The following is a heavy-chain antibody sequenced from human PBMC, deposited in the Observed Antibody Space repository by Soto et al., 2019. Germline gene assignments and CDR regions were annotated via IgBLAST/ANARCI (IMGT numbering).Heavy chain of an antibody. Sequence: GGSLRLSCVASGFTFSTNDMTWVRQAPGKGLEWVSTIDGTSTFSNYAASVEGRFTISRDNSRNTVCLQMNSLRADDTAVYFCAKNSGWSIAWGQGTLVTVSS. CDR2: IDGTSTFS. CDR3: AKNSGWSIA. CDR1: GFTFSTND. J-gene: IGHJ5*02. V-gene: IGHV3-23*05. D-gene: IGHD6-19*01.